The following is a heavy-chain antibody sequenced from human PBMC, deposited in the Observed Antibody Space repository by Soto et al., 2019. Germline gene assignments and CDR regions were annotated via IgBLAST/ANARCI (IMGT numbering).Heavy chain of an antibody. CDR3: ASSSFLRSGDLFHGLDV. Sequence: PSETLSLTCTVSGGSISSGPYSWGWIRQPPGKGLEWIGTFYYSGSTNYNPSLESRVTISVDTSKNQFSLKVSSVTAADTALYFCASSSFLRSGDLFHGLDVWGQGTTVTVSS. D-gene: IGHD3-10*01. CDR2: FYYSGST. CDR1: GGSISSGPYS. J-gene: IGHJ6*02. V-gene: IGHV4-39*01.